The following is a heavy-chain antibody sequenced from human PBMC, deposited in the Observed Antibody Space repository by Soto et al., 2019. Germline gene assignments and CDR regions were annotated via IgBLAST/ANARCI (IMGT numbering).Heavy chain of an antibody. CDR2: IKSKTDGGTT. CDR3: TTDSVNRFNWFDP. CDR1: GFTFSNAW. Sequence: GGSLRLSCAASGFTFSNAWMNWVRQAPGKGLEWVGRIKSKTDGGTTDYAAPVKGRFTISRDDSKNTLYLQMNSLKTEDTAVYYCTTDSVNRFNWFDPWGQGTLVTVSS. V-gene: IGHV3-15*07. J-gene: IGHJ5*02. D-gene: IGHD1-26*01.